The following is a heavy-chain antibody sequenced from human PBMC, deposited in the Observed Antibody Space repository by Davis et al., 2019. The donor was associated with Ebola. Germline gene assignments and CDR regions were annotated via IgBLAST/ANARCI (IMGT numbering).Heavy chain of an antibody. CDR2: ISYDGSNK. CDR3: ARGYCSGGSCYSTYYFDY. Sequence: PGGSLRLSCAASGFTFSSYGMHWVRQAPGKGLEWVAVISYDGSNKYYADSVKGRFTISRDNSKNTLYLQMNSLRAEDTAVYYCARGYCSGGSCYSTYYFDYWGQGTLVTVSS. CDR1: GFTFSSYG. J-gene: IGHJ4*02. V-gene: IGHV3-30*03. D-gene: IGHD2-15*01.